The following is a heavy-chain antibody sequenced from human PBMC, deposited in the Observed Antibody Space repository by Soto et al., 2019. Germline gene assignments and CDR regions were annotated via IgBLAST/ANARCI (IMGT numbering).Heavy chain of an antibody. CDR2: IYNHGQI. CDR1: GFIVSRSH. D-gene: IGHD7-27*01. J-gene: IGHJ4*02. CDR3: VRVTGAERH. V-gene: IGHV3-53*01. Sequence: EVQLVESGGGLTQPGGSLRLSCVVSGFIVSRSHMMWVRQAPGKGLEGVSVIYNHGQINYVDPVKGRFTIARDNSKHTIYLQMNSLKVEDTAVYYCVRVTGAERHWGQGALVTVSS.